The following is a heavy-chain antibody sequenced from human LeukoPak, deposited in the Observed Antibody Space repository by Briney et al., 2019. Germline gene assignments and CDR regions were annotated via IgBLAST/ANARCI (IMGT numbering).Heavy chain of an antibody. CDR1: GFTFNTYS. Sequence: GGSLRLSCTASGFTFNTYSMNWVRQAPGKGLEWVSYVSSSSRTIYYADSVKGRFTISRDNAKNSLYLQMNSLRAEDTAVYYCARDLGLYDYGGDIDFWGQGTLVTVSS. V-gene: IGHV3-48*04. D-gene: IGHD4-23*01. J-gene: IGHJ4*02. CDR2: VSSSSRTI. CDR3: ARDLGLYDYGGDIDF.